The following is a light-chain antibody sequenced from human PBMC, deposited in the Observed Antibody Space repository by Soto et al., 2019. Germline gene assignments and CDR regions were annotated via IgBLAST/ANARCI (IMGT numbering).Light chain of an antibody. J-gene: IGLJ1*01. CDR2: EVG. CDR3: CSYASGSIYV. V-gene: IGLV2-14*01. CDR1: SSDVGAFNY. Sequence: QSALTQPASVSGSPGQSITISCTGTSSDVGAFNYVSWYLQYPGKAPKLMIYEVGNRPSGVSNRFSGSTSGNTASLTISGLQAEDEADYYCCSYASGSIYVFGTGTKLTVL.